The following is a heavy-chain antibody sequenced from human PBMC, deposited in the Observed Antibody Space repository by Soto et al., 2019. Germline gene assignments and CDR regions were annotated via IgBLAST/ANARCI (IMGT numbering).Heavy chain of an antibody. V-gene: IGHV1-69*06. CDR1: GGTFSSYA. J-gene: IGHJ6*02. D-gene: IGHD3-10*01. Sequence: GASVKVSCKASGGTFSSYAISWVRQAPGQGLEGMGGIIPNFGTANYAQKFQGRVTITADKSTSTAYMELSSLRSEDTAVYYCAREGYYYGSGSPRGGYYYYYGMDVWGQGTTVTVSS. CDR3: AREGYYYGSGSPRGGYYYYYGMDV. CDR2: IIPNFGTA.